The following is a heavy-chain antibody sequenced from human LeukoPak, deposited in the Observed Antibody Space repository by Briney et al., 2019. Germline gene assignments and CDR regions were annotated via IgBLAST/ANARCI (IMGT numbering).Heavy chain of an antibody. Sequence: GASVKVSCKASGYTFTSYYMYWVRQAPGQGLEWMGIINPSGGSTNYAQKFQGRVTVTRDTSTSTVYMELSSLRSEDTAVYYCAGLVATNSYYYYYMDVWGKGTTVTVSS. CDR1: GYTFTSYY. J-gene: IGHJ6*03. CDR2: INPSGGST. CDR3: AGLVATNSYYYYYMDV. D-gene: IGHD5-12*01. V-gene: IGHV1-46*01.